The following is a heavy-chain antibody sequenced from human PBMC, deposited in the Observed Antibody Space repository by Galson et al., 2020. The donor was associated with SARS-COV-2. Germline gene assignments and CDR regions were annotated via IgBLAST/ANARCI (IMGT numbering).Heavy chain of an antibody. Sequence: SETLSLTCTVSGYSISSGYYWGWIRPPPGKGLEWIGILYHSGSTYYNPSLKSRVTISVDTSKNQFSLKLSSVTAADTAVFYCARNSGDNWFDPWGQGTLVTVSS. V-gene: IGHV4-38-2*02. CDR3: ARNSGDNWFDP. CDR1: GYSISSGYY. J-gene: IGHJ5*02. CDR2: LYHSGST. D-gene: IGHD2-15*01.